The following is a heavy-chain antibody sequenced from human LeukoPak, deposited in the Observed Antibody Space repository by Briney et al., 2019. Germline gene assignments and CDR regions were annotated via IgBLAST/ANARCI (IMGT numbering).Heavy chain of an antibody. D-gene: IGHD6-19*01. J-gene: IGHJ4*02. Sequence: GGSLRLSCTASGFTFSSYAMSGVGQAPGKGREGCSAIRGSGGSTYYADSVKGRFTISRDNSKNTLYLQMNSLRAEDTAVYYCAKDTRYSSGWYSGYFDYWGQGTLVTVSS. CDR3: AKDTRYSSGWYSGYFDY. CDR1: GFTFSSYA. CDR2: IRGSGGST. V-gene: IGHV3-23*01.